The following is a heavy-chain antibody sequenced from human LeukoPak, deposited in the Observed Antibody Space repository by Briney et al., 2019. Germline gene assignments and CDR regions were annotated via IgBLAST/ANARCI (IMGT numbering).Heavy chain of an antibody. CDR2: ISYDGSNK. CDR1: GFTFSSYG. V-gene: IGHV3-30*18. Sequence: GRSLRLSCAASGFTFSSYGMHWVRQAPGKGLEWVAVISYDGSNKYYADSVKGRFTISRDNSKNTLYLQMNSLRAEDTAVYYCAKDTGQVVPAALDYWGQGTLVTVSS. J-gene: IGHJ4*02. D-gene: IGHD2-2*01. CDR3: AKDTGQVVPAALDY.